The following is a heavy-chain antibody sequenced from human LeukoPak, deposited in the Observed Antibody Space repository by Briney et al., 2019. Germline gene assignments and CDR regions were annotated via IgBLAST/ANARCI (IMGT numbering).Heavy chain of an antibody. V-gene: IGHV3-30-3*01. CDR1: GFTFSSYA. D-gene: IGHD6-19*01. Sequence: PGGSLRLSCAASGFTFSSYAMHWARQAPGKGLEWVAVISYDGSNKYYADSVKGRFTISRDNSKNTLYLQMNSLRAEDTAVYYCAKETSSGYFDYWGQGTLVTVSS. CDR3: AKETSSGYFDY. CDR2: ISYDGSNK. J-gene: IGHJ4*02.